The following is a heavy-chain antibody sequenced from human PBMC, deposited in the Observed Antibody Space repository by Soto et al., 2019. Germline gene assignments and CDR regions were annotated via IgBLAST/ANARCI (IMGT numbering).Heavy chain of an antibody. Sequence: GGSLRLSCAASGFNFHWYWMSWVRQAPGKGLEWVSAISGSGGSTYYADSVKGRFTIYRDNSKNTLYLQMSSLRAEDTAVYFCANGPTIFGVVISYSYYYGLDVWGQGTTVTVSS. J-gene: IGHJ6*02. CDR2: ISGSGGST. V-gene: IGHV3-23*01. D-gene: IGHD3-3*01. CDR3: ANGPTIFGVVISYSYYYGLDV. CDR1: GFNFHWYW.